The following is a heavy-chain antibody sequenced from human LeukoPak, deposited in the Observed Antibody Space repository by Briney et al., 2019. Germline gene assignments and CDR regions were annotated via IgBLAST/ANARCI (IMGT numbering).Heavy chain of an antibody. D-gene: IGHD6-13*01. V-gene: IGHV4-39*01. CDR1: GGSISSSSYY. Sequence: SETLSLTCTVSGGSISSSSYYWGGIRQPPGKGLEWIGSIYYSGSTYYNPSLKSRVTISVDTSKNQFSLKLSSVTAADTAVYYCARQRYSSSPRGRWFDPWGQGTLVTVSS. J-gene: IGHJ5*02. CDR3: ARQRYSSSPRGRWFDP. CDR2: IYYSGST.